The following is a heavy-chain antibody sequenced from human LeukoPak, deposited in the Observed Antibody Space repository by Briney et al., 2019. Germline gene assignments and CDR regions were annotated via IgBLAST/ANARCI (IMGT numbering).Heavy chain of an antibody. CDR3: ARGTADPNWFDP. CDR1: GGSISSYY. V-gene: IGHV4-4*07. D-gene: IGHD2-2*01. J-gene: IGHJ5*02. CDR2: IYTSGTT. Sequence: RSSETLSLTCTVSGGSISSYYWSWIRQPAGKGLEWIGRIYTSGTTNYNPSLKSRVTMSVDTSKNQFSLKLSSVTAADTAVYYCARGTADPNWFDPWGQGTLATVSS.